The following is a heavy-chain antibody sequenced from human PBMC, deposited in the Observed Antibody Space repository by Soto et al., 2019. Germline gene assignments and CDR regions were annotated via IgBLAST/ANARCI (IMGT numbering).Heavy chain of an antibody. CDR1: GYTFTGYA. CDR2: INAGNGDT. Sequence: ASVKVSCKASGYTFTGYAMHWVRQAPGQRLEWMGWINAGNGDTKYSQKFQGRVTITRDTSASTAYMELSSLRSEDTAVFYCARAVAVPADFDYWGQGTLVTVSS. V-gene: IGHV1-3*01. J-gene: IGHJ4*02. D-gene: IGHD6-19*01. CDR3: ARAVAVPADFDY.